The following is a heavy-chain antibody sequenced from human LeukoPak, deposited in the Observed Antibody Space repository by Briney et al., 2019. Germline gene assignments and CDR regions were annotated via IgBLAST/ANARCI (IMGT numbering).Heavy chain of an antibody. V-gene: IGHV3-30*01. CDR1: GFTFSSYA. CDR3: ARDGNTDSSSWHNYYYYYYMDV. CDR2: ISYDGSNK. D-gene: IGHD6-13*01. Sequence: GGSLRLSCAASGFTFSSYAMHWVRQAPGKGLEWVAVISYDGSNKYYADSVKGRFTISRDNSKNTLHLQMNSMRAEDTAVYYCARDGNTDSSSWHNYYYYYYMDVWGKGTTVTVSS. J-gene: IGHJ6*03.